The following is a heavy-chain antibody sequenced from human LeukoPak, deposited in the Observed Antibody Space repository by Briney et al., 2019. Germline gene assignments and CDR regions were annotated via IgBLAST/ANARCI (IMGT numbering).Heavy chain of an antibody. D-gene: IGHD2-15*01. Sequence: PSETLSLTCAVYGGSFSGYYWSWIRQPPGKGLEWIGEINHSGSTNYNPSLKSRVTISVDTSKNQFSLKLSSVTAADTAVYYCARGNGGCGYCSGGSCRLYYFDYWGQGTLVTVSS. CDR1: GGSFSGYY. CDR2: INHSGST. J-gene: IGHJ4*02. V-gene: IGHV4-34*01. CDR3: ARGNGGCGYCSGGSCRLYYFDY.